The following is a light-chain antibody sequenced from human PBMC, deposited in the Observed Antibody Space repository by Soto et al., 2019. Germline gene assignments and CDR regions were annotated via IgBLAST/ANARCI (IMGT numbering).Light chain of an antibody. V-gene: IGKV1-39*01. CDR2: AAS. CDR1: QSISSS. CDR3: QQSYYIPPFT. Sequence: DIQMTQSPSSLSASVGDRVTMTCRASQSISSSLNWYQQKPGKAPRLLIYAASSLQSGVPSRFSGSGSGTDFTLTISSLQPEDFATYSCQQSYYIPPFTFGQGTKLEIK. J-gene: IGKJ2*01.